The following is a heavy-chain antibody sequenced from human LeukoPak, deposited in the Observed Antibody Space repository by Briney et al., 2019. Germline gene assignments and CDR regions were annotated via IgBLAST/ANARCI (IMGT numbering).Heavy chain of an antibody. V-gene: IGHV4-59*12. Sequence: SETLSLTCSVSGDSINNYYWNWIRQPPGKELEWIGYTHYTGNTKSNPSLKSRVTTSVDTSKSQFSLKLSSVTAADTAVYYCARGGMITFGGVIVGNWFDPWGQGTLVTVSS. CDR1: GDSINNYY. D-gene: IGHD3-16*02. CDR2: THYTGNT. CDR3: ARGGMITFGGVIVGNWFDP. J-gene: IGHJ5*02.